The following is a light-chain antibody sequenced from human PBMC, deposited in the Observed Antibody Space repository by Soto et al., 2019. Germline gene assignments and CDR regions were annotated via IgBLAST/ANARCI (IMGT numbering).Light chain of an antibody. CDR2: GNS. J-gene: IGLJ2*01. CDR1: SSNIGAGYD. V-gene: IGLV1-40*01. CDR3: HSYDSSLSGAV. Sequence: QAVVTQPPSVSGAPGQRVTISCTGSSSNIGAGYDVHWYQHLPGTAPKLLIYGNSNRPSGVPDRFSGSKSGTSASLAITGLHAEDEADYYCHSYDSSLSGAVFGGGTKLTVL.